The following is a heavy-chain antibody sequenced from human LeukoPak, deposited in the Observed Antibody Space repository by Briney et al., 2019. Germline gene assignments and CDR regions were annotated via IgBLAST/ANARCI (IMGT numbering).Heavy chain of an antibody. Sequence: GGSLRLSCAASGFTFSSYAMSWVRQAPGKGLEWVSAISGSGGSTYYADSVKGRFTISRDNSKNTLYLQMNSLRAEDTAVYYCAKGSEVPAAMSWGDYYGMDVWGQGTTVTVSS. J-gene: IGHJ6*02. CDR2: ISGSGGST. CDR1: GFTFSSYA. D-gene: IGHD2-2*01. V-gene: IGHV3-23*01. CDR3: AKGSEVPAAMSWGDYYGMDV.